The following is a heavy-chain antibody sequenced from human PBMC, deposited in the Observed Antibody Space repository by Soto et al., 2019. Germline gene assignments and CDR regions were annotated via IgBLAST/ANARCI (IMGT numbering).Heavy chain of an antibody. CDR2: IYYSGST. V-gene: IGHV4-39*01. Sequence: SETLSLTCTVSGCSISSSSYYWGWIRQPPGKGLEWIGSIYYSGSTYYNPSLKSRVTISVDTSKNQFSLKLSSVTAADTAVYYCARHRIYSSAFDYWGQGTLVTVSS. J-gene: IGHJ4*02. D-gene: IGHD6-25*01. CDR1: GCSISSSSYY. CDR3: ARHRIYSSAFDY.